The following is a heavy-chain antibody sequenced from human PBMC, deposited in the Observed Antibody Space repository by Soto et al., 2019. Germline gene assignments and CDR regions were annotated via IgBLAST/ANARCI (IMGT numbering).Heavy chain of an antibody. D-gene: IGHD5-12*01. J-gene: IGHJ4*02. CDR3: TTQVATGD. CDR1: GFTFSNFG. V-gene: IGHV3-30*03. CDR2: ISYDGNTK. Sequence: QVQLVESGGGVVQPGRSLRLSCAASGFTFSNFGMHWVRQAPVKGLEWVAVISYDGNTKYYADSVKGRFTISRDNSKNTLDLQMDSLRVEDTPVYYCTTQVATGDWGQGTLVTVSS.